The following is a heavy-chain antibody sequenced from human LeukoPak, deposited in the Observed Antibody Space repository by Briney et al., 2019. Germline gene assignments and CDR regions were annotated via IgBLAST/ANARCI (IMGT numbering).Heavy chain of an antibody. D-gene: IGHD4/OR15-4a*01. CDR2: IFSST. CDR3: ARRAGAYSHPYDY. Sequence: GGSLRLSCTVSGFTVSSNSMSWVRQAPGKGLEWVSFIFSSTHYSDSVKGRFTISRDNSKNTLYHQMNSLRAEDTAVYYCARRAGAYSHPYDYWGQGTLVTVSS. CDR1: GFTVSSNS. V-gene: IGHV3-53*01. J-gene: IGHJ4*02.